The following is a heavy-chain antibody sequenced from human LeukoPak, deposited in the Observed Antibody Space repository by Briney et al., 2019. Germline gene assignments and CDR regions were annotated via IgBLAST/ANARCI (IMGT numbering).Heavy chain of an antibody. CDR1: GFTFSSYE. Sequence: PGGSLRLSCAASGFTFSSYEVNWVRQAPGKGLEWVSYISSSGSTIYYADSVKGRFTISRDNAKNSLYLQMNSLRAEDTAVYYCARGAAIAARPPGYWGQGTLVTVSS. CDR3: ARGAAIAARPPGY. J-gene: IGHJ4*02. D-gene: IGHD6-6*01. CDR2: ISSSGSTI. V-gene: IGHV3-48*03.